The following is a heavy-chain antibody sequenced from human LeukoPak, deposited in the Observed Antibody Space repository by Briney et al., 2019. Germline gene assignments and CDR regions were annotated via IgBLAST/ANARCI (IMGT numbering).Heavy chain of an antibody. D-gene: IGHD5-18*01. Sequence: GASVKVSCKASGGTFSSYAISWVRQAPGQGLEWMGGIIPIFGTANYAQKFQGRVTITTDESTSTAYMELSGLRSEDTAVYYCARDTGPRYSYGGVYMDVWGKGTTVTVSS. J-gene: IGHJ6*04. V-gene: IGHV1-69*05. CDR1: GGTFSSYA. CDR3: ARDTGPRYSYGGVYMDV. CDR2: IIPIFGTA.